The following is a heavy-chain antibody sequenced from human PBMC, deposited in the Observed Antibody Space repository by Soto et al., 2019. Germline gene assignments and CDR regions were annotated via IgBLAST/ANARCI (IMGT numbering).Heavy chain of an antibody. J-gene: IGHJ6*02. CDR1: GFTFSRFA. V-gene: IGHV3-64D*06. D-gene: IGHD3-10*01. CDR2: IDDTGNYT. Sequence: TGGSLRLSCSASGFTFSRFAMHWLRQAPGKGPEYISSIDDTGNYTPYADSVKGRFTISRDNSKNTLYLQMSSLRPEDTAVYYCARGGSIGGSDYYYYGMDVWGQGTTVTVSS. CDR3: ARGGSIGGSDYYYYGMDV.